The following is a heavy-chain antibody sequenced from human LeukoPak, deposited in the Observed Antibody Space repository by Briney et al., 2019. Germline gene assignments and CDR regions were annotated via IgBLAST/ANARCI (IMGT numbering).Heavy chain of an antibody. CDR2: INHSEST. CDR1: GGSFSGYY. CDR3: AIEHYDILTGYYSPDYYYGMDV. Sequence: PSETLSLTCAVYGGSFSGYYWSWIRQPPGKGLEWIGEINHSESTNYNPSLKSRVTISVDTSKNQFSLKLSSVTAADTAVYYCAIEHYDILTGYYSPDYYYGMDVWGKGTTVTVSS. V-gene: IGHV4-34*01. D-gene: IGHD3-9*01. J-gene: IGHJ6*04.